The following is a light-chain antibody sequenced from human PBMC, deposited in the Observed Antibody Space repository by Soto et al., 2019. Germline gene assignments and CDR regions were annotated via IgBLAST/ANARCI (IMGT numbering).Light chain of an antibody. V-gene: IGKV1-39*01. CDR2: AAS. CDR1: QSISSY. CDR3: QQSYSTPWT. J-gene: IGKJ1*01. Sequence: DIQITQSPASLSASVGARVTIPSRASQSISSYLNWYQQKPGKAPKLLIFAASSLQSGVPSRFSGSGSGTDFTLTISSLQPEDFATYYCQQSYSTPWTFGQGTKVDIK.